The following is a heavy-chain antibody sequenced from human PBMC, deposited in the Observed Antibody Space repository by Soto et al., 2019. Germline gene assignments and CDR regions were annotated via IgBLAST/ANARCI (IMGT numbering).Heavy chain of an antibody. CDR1: GFTFSSYS. D-gene: IGHD6-19*01. J-gene: IGHJ1*01. CDR2: ISSSSSYI. CDR3: ARPAVAGTGYFQH. Sequence: GGSLRLSCAASGFTFSSYSMNWVRQAPGKGLEWVSSISSSSSYIYYADSVKGRFTISRDNAKNSLYLQMNSLRAEDTAVYYCARPAVAGTGYFQHWGQGTLVTVSS. V-gene: IGHV3-21*01.